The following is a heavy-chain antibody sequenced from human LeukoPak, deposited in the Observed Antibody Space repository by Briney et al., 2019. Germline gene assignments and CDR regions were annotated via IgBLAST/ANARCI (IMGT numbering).Heavy chain of an antibody. CDR2: IFYSGST. J-gene: IGHJ4*02. D-gene: IGHD4-11*01. Sequence: SETLSLTCTVSGGSISTSSYYWGWVRQPPGKGLEWIGNIFYSGSTYYSPSLKSRVTISLDTSRNQFSLKLSSVTAADTAVYYCAREGRTTVTSFDYWGQGTLVTVSS. CDR3: AREGRTTVTSFDY. V-gene: IGHV4-39*07. CDR1: GGSISTSSYY.